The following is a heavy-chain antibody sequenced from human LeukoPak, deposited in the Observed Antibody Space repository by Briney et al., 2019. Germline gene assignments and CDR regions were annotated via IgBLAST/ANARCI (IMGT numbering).Heavy chain of an antibody. D-gene: IGHD4-17*01. Sequence: PGGSLRLSCEASGFTFSSYGMHWVRQAPGKGLEWVAVIWYDGSNKYYADSVKGRFTISRDNSKNALYLQMNSLRAEDTAVYYCARDSYGDFGHYYGMDVWGQGTTVTVSS. CDR2: IWYDGSNK. CDR3: ARDSYGDFGHYYGMDV. CDR1: GFTFSSYG. V-gene: IGHV3-33*01. J-gene: IGHJ6*02.